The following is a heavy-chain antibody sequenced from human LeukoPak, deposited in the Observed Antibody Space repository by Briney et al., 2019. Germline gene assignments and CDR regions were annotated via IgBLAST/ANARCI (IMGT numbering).Heavy chain of an antibody. J-gene: IGHJ6*03. CDR3: ARGSLYSSSARYYMDV. D-gene: IGHD6-6*01. Sequence: PSETLSLTCTVSGGSISSGSYYWSWIRQPAGKGLEWIGRIYTSGSTNYNPSLKSRVTISVDTSKNQFSLKLSSVTAADTAVYYCARGSLYSSSARYYMDVWGKGTTVTVSS. CDR1: GGSISSGSYY. CDR2: IYTSGST. V-gene: IGHV4-61*02.